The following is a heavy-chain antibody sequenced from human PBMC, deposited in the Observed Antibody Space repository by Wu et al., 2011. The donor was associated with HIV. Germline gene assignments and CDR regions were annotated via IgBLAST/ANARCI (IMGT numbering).Heavy chain of an antibody. J-gene: IGHJ4*02. CDR2: MNPNSGNT. Sequence: QVQLVQSGAEVKKPGASVKVSCKTSGYTFTSFDINWVRQVTGQGLEWMGWMNPNSGNTGFAQEFQGRVTITRNTSINTAYMELSSLRSGDTAVYFCARGGDCGGDCYGIDYWGQGTLVTVSS. D-gene: IGHD2-21*02. V-gene: IGHV1-8*03. CDR1: GYTFTSFD. CDR3: ARGGDCGGDCYGIDY.